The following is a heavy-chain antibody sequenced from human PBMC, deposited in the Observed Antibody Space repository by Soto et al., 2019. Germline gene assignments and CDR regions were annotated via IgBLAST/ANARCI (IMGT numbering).Heavy chain of an antibody. D-gene: IGHD6-25*01. CDR3: AKDRRPNYYYGMYV. J-gene: IGHJ6*02. CDR1: GFTFSSYG. CDR2: ISYDGSNK. Sequence: QVQLVESGGGVVQPGRSLRLSCAASGFTFSSYGMHWVRQAPGKGLEWVAVISYDGSNKYYADSVKGRFTISRDNSKNTLYLQMTSLRAEDTAVYYCAKDRRPNYYYGMYVWGQGTTVTVSS. V-gene: IGHV3-30*18.